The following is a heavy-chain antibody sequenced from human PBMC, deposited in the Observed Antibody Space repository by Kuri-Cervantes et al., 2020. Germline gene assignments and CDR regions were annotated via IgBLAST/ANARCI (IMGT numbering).Heavy chain of an antibody. D-gene: IGHD3-10*01. Sequence: LSLTCAASGFTFSSYGMHWVRQAPGKGLEWVAVISYDGSNKYYADSVKGRFTISRDNSKNTLYLQMNSLKTEDTAVYYCTPIKVSYYGSGSGYDPWGQGTLVTVSS. J-gene: IGHJ5*02. CDR2: ISYDGSNK. V-gene: IGHV3-30*03. CDR1: GFTFSSYG. CDR3: TPIKVSYYGSGSGYDP.